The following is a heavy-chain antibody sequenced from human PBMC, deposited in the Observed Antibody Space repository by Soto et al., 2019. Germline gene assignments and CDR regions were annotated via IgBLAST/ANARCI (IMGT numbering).Heavy chain of an antibody. CDR1: GFTFGDYA. CDR2: IRSKAYGGTT. D-gene: IGHD4-17*01. CDR3: TSPDYGDYYPSHNPYFQH. Sequence: PGGSLRLSCTASGFTFGDYAMSWFRQAPGKGLEWVGFIRSKAYGGTTEYAASVKGRFTISRDDSKSIAYLQMNSLKTEDTAVYYCTSPDYGDYYPSHNPYFQHWGQGTLVTVSS. V-gene: IGHV3-49*03. J-gene: IGHJ1*01.